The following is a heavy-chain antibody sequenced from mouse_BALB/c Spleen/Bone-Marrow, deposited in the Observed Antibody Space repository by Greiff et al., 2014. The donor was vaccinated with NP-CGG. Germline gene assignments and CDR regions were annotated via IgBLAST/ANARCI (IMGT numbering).Heavy chain of an antibody. D-gene: IGHD2-1*01. CDR1: GFNFRKSG. CDR3: ARQYGNFGAIDY. J-gene: IGHJ4*01. CDR2: ISSGGSYT. V-gene: IGHV5-6*01. Sequence: DVHLVESGGDLVKPGGSLKLSCAASGFNFRKSGMYWVRQTPEKRLEWVANISSGGSYTYYPDSVKGRFTISRDNAKNTLYLQMSSLKSEDTAMYYGARQYGNFGAIDYWGQGTSVTVAS.